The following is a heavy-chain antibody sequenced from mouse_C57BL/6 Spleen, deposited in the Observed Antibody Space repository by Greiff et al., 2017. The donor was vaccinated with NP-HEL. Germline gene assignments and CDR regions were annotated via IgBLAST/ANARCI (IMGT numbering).Heavy chain of an antibody. CDR3: TRAGYYGTVDY. D-gene: IGHD1-1*01. CDR1: GFTFSSYA. CDR2: ISSGGDYI. V-gene: IGHV5-9-1*02. Sequence: EVHLVESGEGLVKPGGSLKLSCAASGFTFSSYAMSWVRQTPEKRLEWVAYISSGGDYIYYADTVKGRFTISRDNARNTLYLQMSSLKSEDTAMYYWTRAGYYGTVDYWGQGTTLTVSS. J-gene: IGHJ2*01.